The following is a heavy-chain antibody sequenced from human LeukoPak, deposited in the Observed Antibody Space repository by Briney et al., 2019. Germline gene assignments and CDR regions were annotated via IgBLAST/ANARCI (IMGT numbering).Heavy chain of an antibody. D-gene: IGHD6-13*01. CDR1: GGSFSGYY. Sequence: SETLSLTCAVYGGSFSGYYWSWIRQPPGKGLEWIGEINHSGSTNYNPSLESRVTISVDTSKNQFSLKLSSVTAADTAVYYCASNLAIAAAGTGTGYWGQGTLVTVSS. CDR2: INHSGST. V-gene: IGHV4-34*01. CDR3: ASNLAIAAAGTGTGY. J-gene: IGHJ4*02.